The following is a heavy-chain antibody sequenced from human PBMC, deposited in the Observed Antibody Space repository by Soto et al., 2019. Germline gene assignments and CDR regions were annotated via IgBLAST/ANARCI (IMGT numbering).Heavy chain of an antibody. CDR1: GVSLTSGNW. V-gene: IGHV4-4*02. D-gene: IGHD3-10*01. Sequence: SETLSLTCAVSGVSLTSGNWWTWVRQSPQRGLEYIGEIFHDGTANYYPSFERRVAMSVDTSRSQFSLKLTSVTAADTAVYFCARLVYDTRLNYMYFDFWGPGTLVTV. J-gene: IGHJ4*02. CDR3: ARLVYDTRLNYMYFDF. CDR2: IFHDGTA.